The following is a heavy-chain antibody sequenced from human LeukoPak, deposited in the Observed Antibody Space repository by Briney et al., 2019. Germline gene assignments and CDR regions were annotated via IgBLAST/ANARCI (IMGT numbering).Heavy chain of an antibody. Sequence: PSETLSLTCTVSDGSFSSGSYYWSWIREPPGKGLEWIGYIYYSGSTNYNPSLKSRVTILVDTSKNQFSLKLSSVTAADTAVYYCAREVYSGYDLYYYYGMDVWGQGTTVTVSS. CDR3: AREVYSGYDLYYYYGMDV. J-gene: IGHJ6*02. CDR1: DGSFSSGSYY. CDR2: IYYSGST. V-gene: IGHV4-61*01. D-gene: IGHD5-12*01.